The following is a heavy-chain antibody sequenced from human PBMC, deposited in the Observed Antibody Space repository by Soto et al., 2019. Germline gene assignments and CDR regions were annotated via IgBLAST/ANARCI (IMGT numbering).Heavy chain of an antibody. CDR2: AYYTGST. V-gene: IGHV4-39*01. CDR3: TRRVRSTGLLDY. D-gene: IGHD4-4*01. CDR1: GNSISGTSSF. J-gene: IGHJ4*02. Sequence: QLQLRESGPGLVKPSETLSLTCTVSGNSISGTSSFWAWIRQPPGKNLEWIGSAYYTGSTYYNSSLKSRVTISIDTSKNQFSLSLNSVTAADAAVYYCTRRVRSTGLLDYWGQGALVTVSS.